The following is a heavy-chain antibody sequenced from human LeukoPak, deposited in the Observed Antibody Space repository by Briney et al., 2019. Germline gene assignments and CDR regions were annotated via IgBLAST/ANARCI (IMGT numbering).Heavy chain of an antibody. CDR3: ARVTTNGYFEY. CDR1: GFTFSSFW. D-gene: IGHD1-1*01. CDR2: IKYDESEK. V-gene: IGHV3-7*04. J-gene: IGHJ4*02. Sequence: GGPLRLSCAASGFTFSSFWMGWVRQAQGKGLEWVASIKYDESEKHHVDSVKGRFTISRDNAKNSLYLQMNSLRAEDTAVYFCARVTTNGYFEYWGQGTLVTVSS.